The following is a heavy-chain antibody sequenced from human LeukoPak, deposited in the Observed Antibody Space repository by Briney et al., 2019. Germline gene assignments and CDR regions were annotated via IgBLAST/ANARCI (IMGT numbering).Heavy chain of an antibody. D-gene: IGHD2-15*01. J-gene: IGHJ5*02. CDR2: IYPGDSDT. Sequence: GESLTISCKGSGYSFTSYWIGWVRQMPGKGLEWMGIIYPGDSDTRYSPFFQGQVTISADKSISTAYLQWSSLKASDTAMYCCARPSCSGGSCYKPGWFDPWGQGTLVTVSS. V-gene: IGHV5-51*01. CDR1: GYSFTSYW. CDR3: ARPSCSGGSCYKPGWFDP.